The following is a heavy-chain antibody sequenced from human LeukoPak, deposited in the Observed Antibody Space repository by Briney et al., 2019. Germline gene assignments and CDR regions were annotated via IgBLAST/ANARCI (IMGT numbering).Heavy chain of an antibody. D-gene: IGHD3-10*02. CDR1: GLTLSRYS. J-gene: IGHJ6*04. CDR2: ISSSSSTI. CDR3: AELGITMIGGV. Sequence: GGSLRLSCAASGLTLSRYSMNSVRQAPGKGLEWVSYISSSSSTIDYAESVKGRFTISRDNAKSSVYLQMNSLRAEDTAVYYCAELGITMIGGVWGKGTTVTISS. V-gene: IGHV3-48*04.